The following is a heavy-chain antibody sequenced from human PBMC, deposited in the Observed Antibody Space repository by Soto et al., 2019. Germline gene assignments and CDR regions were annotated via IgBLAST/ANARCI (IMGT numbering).Heavy chain of an antibody. Sequence: GGSLRLSCAASGFTFSSYAMHWVRQAPGKGLEWVAVISYDGSNKYYADSVKGRFTISRDNSKNTLYLQMNSLRAEDTAVYYCASATVVAATFDFWGQGTLVTVSS. CDR1: GFTFSSYA. CDR2: ISYDGSNK. CDR3: ASATVVAATFDF. J-gene: IGHJ4*02. V-gene: IGHV3-30-3*01. D-gene: IGHD2-15*01.